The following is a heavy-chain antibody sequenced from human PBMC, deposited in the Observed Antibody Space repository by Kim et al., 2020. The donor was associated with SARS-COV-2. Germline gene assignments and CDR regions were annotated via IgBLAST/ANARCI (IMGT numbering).Heavy chain of an antibody. CDR3: AKDLVVTIFLQGFFDY. J-gene: IGHJ4*02. D-gene: IGHD3-3*01. CDR2: ISGSGANT. Sequence: GGSLRLSCAASGFTFSSYAMSWVRQAPGKGLEWVSTISGSGANTYYAESVKGRFTVSRDNSKNTLYLQMNSLRDDDTAVYYCAKDLVVTIFLQGFFDYCGQGALVTVSS. V-gene: IGHV3-23*01. CDR1: GFTFSSYA.